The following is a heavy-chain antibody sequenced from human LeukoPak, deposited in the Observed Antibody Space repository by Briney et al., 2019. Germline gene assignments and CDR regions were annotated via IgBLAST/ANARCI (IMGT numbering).Heavy chain of an antibody. V-gene: IGHV4-39*07. Sequence: PSETLSLTCTVSGGSISGSSYYWGWIRQPPGKGLEWIGSIYYSGSTYYNPSLKSRVTISVDTSKNQFSLRLSSVTAADTAVYYCAAIVGAIPRYFDYWGQGTLVTVSS. D-gene: IGHD1-26*01. CDR1: GGSISGSSYY. J-gene: IGHJ4*02. CDR2: IYYSGST. CDR3: AAIVGAIPRYFDY.